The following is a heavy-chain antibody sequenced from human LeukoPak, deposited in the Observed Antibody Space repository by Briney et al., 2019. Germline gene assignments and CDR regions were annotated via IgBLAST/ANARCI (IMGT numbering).Heavy chain of an antibody. Sequence: VSVKVSCKASGYTFTSYGISWVRQAPGQGLEWMGWISAYNGNTNYAQKLQGRVTMTTDTSTSTAYMELRSLRSDDTAVYYCAREDYDYVWGSYRYWGQGTLVTVSS. CDR1: GYTFTSYG. D-gene: IGHD3-16*02. V-gene: IGHV1-18*01. CDR3: AREDYDYVWGSYRY. J-gene: IGHJ4*02. CDR2: ISAYNGNT.